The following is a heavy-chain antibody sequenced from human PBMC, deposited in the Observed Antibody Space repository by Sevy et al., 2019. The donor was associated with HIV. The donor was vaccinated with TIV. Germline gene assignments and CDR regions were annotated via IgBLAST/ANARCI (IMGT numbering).Heavy chain of an antibody. D-gene: IGHD2-21*02. CDR2: ISSSGNAI. CDR1: GFTFREYY. CDR3: AREWWGLFDS. Sequence: GGSLRLSCAASGFTFREYYMSWIRQAPGKGLQWVAYISSSGNAIYYTDSLKGRFIISRDNAKNSLYLQMNRLTAEDTAFYYCAREWWGLFDSWGQGILVTVSS. J-gene: IGHJ4*02. V-gene: IGHV3-11*01.